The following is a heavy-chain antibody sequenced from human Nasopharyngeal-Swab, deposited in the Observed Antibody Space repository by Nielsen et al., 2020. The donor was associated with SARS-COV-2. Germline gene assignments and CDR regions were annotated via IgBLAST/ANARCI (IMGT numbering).Heavy chain of an antibody. J-gene: IGHJ4*02. V-gene: IGHV3-33*01. CDR1: GFSVTSHG. CDR3: HLSSSYDGYINY. D-gene: IGHD3-22*01. CDR2: IWYDGTNK. Sequence: GESLKISCKASGFSVTSHGMHWVRQAPGKGLEWVAVIWYDGTNKFYADSVKGRFTISRDNSKNTLYLQMNSLRAEDTAMYYCHLSSSYDGYINYWGQGTLVTVSS.